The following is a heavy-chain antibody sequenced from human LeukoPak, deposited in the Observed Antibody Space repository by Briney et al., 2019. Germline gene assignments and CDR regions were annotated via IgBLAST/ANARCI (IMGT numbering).Heavy chain of an antibody. CDR1: GFTFSDYY. Sequence: GGSLRLSCAASGFTFSDYYMSWIRQAPGKGLEWVSYISSSGSTIYYADSVKGRFTISRDNAKNSLYLQMNSLRAEDTAAYYCAREWWGYDVLTGDNWFDPWGQGTLVTVSS. D-gene: IGHD3-9*01. CDR2: ISSSGSTI. J-gene: IGHJ5*02. V-gene: IGHV3-11*01. CDR3: AREWWGYDVLTGDNWFDP.